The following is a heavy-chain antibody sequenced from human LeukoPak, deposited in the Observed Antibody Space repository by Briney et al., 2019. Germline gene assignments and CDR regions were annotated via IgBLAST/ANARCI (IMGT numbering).Heavy chain of an antibody. Sequence: GGSLRLSCAASGFTFRSFAMSWVRQAPGKGLEWVSYISSSSSTIYYADSVKGRFTISRDNAKNSLYLQMNSLRAEDTAVYYCARDLSYYDSSGYYNMDYWGQGTLVTVSS. V-gene: IGHV3-48*04. J-gene: IGHJ4*02. CDR3: ARDLSYYDSSGYYNMDY. D-gene: IGHD3-22*01. CDR1: GFTFRSFA. CDR2: ISSSSSTI.